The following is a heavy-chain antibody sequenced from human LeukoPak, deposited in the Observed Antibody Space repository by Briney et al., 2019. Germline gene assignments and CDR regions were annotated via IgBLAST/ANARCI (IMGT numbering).Heavy chain of an antibody. CDR1: GYTFTSYA. V-gene: IGHV7-4-1*02. D-gene: IGHD6-6*01. CDR3: ARGRGIAARTLLLRKHYYYMDV. CDR2: INTNTGNP. J-gene: IGHJ6*03. Sequence: ASVKVSCKASGYTFTSYAMNWVRQAPGQGLEWMGWINTNTGNPTYAQGFTGRFVFSLDTSISTAYLQISSLKAEDTAVYYCARGRGIAARTLLLRKHYYYMDVWGKGTTVTVSS.